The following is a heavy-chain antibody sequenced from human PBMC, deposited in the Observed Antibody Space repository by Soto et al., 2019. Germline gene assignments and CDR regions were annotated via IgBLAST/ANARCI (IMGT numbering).Heavy chain of an antibody. CDR1: GGSISSYY. Sequence: QVRLQESGPGLVKPSETLSLTCTVSGGSISSYYWSWIRQPPGKGLEWIGYMYNTGSTIYNPSLKSRVTISVDTSKNQFSLKLNSVTAADTAEYYCARDLWGYCGADCYPLDVWGQGTTVTVSS. CDR3: ARDLWGYCGADCYPLDV. V-gene: IGHV4-59*01. J-gene: IGHJ6*02. D-gene: IGHD2-21*02. CDR2: MYNTGST.